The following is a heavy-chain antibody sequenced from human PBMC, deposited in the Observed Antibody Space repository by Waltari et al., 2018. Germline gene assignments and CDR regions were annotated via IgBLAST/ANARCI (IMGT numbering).Heavy chain of an antibody. CDR3: SGGEVTGTDF. Sequence: EVQVVESGGGLVQPGGSLKLSCAPSVFSFSGPSIHWVRQTSGKGLEWVGRIRREPYNYATAYSASVKGRFTISRDDSKNTAFLQMNSLMTEDTAVYYCSGGEVTGTDFWGQGTLVTVSS. V-gene: IGHV3-73*01. D-gene: IGHD6-19*01. CDR1: VFSFSGPS. CDR2: IRREPYNYAT. J-gene: IGHJ4*02.